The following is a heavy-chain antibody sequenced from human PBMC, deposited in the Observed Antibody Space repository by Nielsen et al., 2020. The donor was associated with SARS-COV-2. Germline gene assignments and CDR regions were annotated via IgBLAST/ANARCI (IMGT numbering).Heavy chain of an antibody. CDR3: ARDRGWKLGIADY. D-gene: IGHD3-10*01. V-gene: IGHV3-33*01. CDR1: GFSFNDYG. Sequence: GGSLRLSCAASGFSFNDYGMHWVRQAPGKGLEWVAVIWHDGSKKNYASSVAGRFTISRDNSKNTVALQMDSLRAEDTAVYYCARDRGWKLGIADYWGQGTLVTVSS. CDR2: IWHDGSKK. J-gene: IGHJ4*02.